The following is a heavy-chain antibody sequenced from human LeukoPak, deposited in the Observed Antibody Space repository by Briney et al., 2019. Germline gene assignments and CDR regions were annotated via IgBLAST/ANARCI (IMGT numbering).Heavy chain of an antibody. CDR1: GYSFTSYW. CDR2: TDPSDSYT. V-gene: IGHV5-10-1*01. J-gene: IGHJ3*02. D-gene: IGHD5-18*01. Sequence: GESLKISCKGSGYSFTSYWISWVRHMPGKGLEWMGRTDPSDSYTNYSPSFQGHVTISADKSISTAYLQWSSLKDSDTAMYYCASTWIQLWSGGAFDIWGQGTMVTVSS. CDR3: ASTWIQLWSGGAFDI.